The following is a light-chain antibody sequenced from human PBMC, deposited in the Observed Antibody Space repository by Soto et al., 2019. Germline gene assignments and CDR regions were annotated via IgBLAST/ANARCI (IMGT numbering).Light chain of an antibody. CDR3: QQYGSSST. V-gene: IGKV3-20*01. J-gene: IGKJ4*01. Sequence: EIVLTQSPGTLSLSPGERATLSCRASQSVSSSYLAWYQQKPGQAPRLLIYGASSRATGIPDRFSGSGSGTDFTLTISRLELEDFAVYYCQQYGSSSTFGGGTKVDIK. CDR1: QSVSSSY. CDR2: GAS.